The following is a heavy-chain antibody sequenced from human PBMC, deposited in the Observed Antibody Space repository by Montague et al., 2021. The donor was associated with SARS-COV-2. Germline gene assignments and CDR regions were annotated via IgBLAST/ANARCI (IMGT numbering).Heavy chain of an antibody. CDR1: GGSISANNW. V-gene: IGHV4-4*02. J-gene: IGHJ5*02. Sequence: SETLSLTCGVSGGSISANNWWSWVRQSPETGLEWIGEISLGGHTDYNPSLKSRVTISLDKSKNQFSLKLTSVTAADTAVYYCARDIWEPEVRSRGWFDPWGQGILVPVSS. CDR3: ARDIWEPEVRSRGWFDP. CDR2: ISLGGHT. D-gene: IGHD1-26*01.